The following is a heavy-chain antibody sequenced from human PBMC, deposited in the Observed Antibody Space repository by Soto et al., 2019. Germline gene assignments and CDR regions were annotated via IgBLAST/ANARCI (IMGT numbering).Heavy chain of an antibody. CDR2: ISAYNGNT. V-gene: IGHV1-18*04. D-gene: IGHD6-13*01. CDR3: ATHFRSGYSSSWYYFDY. Sequence: VASVKVSCKASGYTFTSYGISWVRQAPGQGLEWMGWISAYNGNTNYAQKLQGRVTMTTDTSTSTAYMELGNLRSDDTAVYYCATHFRSGYSSSWYYFDYWGQGTLVTVSS. CDR1: GYTFTSYG. J-gene: IGHJ4*02.